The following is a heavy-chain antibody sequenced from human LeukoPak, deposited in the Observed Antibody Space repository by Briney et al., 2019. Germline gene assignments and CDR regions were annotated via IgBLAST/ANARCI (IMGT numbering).Heavy chain of an antibody. CDR3: ARDRYDSSGQGYYYYYYMDV. J-gene: IGHJ6*03. V-gene: IGHV3-53*01. Sequence: GGSLRLSCAASGFTVSSNYMSWVRQAPGKGLEWVSVIYSGDSTYYADSVKGRFTISRDNSKNTLYLQMNSLRAEDTAVYYCARDRYDSSGQGYYYYYYMDVWGKGTTVTISS. CDR1: GFTVSSNY. D-gene: IGHD3-22*01. CDR2: IYSGDST.